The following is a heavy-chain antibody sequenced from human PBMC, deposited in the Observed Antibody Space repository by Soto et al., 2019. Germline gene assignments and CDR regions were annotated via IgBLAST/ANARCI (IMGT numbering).Heavy chain of an antibody. CDR2: IIPIFGTA. D-gene: IGHD3-22*01. CDR1: GGTFSSYA. V-gene: IGHV1-69*13. CDR3: ARDRRGYYDSSGYSRYYSDY. J-gene: IGHJ4*02. Sequence: SVKVSCKASGGTFSSYAISWVRQAPGQGLEWMGGIIPIFGTANYAQKFQGRVTITADESTSTAYMELSSLRSEDTAVYYCARDRRGYYDSSGYSRYYSDYWGQGTLGTVSS.